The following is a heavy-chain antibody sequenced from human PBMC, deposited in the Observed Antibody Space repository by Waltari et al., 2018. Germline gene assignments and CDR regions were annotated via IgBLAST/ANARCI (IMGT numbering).Heavy chain of an antibody. CDR1: GYSISSGYY. CDR3: ARGPVYSSSWCY. V-gene: IGHV4-38-2*02. D-gene: IGHD6-13*01. CDR2: IYHSGST. Sequence: QVQLQESGPGLVKPSETLSLTCTVSGYSISSGYYWGWSRQPPGKVLEWIGIIYHSGSTYYHPSLKSRVTISVDTSKNQFSLKLSSVTAADTAVYYCARGPVYSSSWCYWGQGTLVTVS. J-gene: IGHJ4*02.